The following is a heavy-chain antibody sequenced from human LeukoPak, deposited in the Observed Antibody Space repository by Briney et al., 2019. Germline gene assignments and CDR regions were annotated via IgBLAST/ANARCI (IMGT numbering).Heavy chain of an antibody. D-gene: IGHD2-21*01. CDR2: ISAYNGNT. CDR3: ARAYCGGDCYYYYYYYMDV. V-gene: IGHV1-18*01. Sequence: ASVKVSCKASGYTFTSYGISWVRQAPGQGLEWMGWISAYNGNTNYAQKLQGRVTMTTDTSTSTAYMELRSLRSDDTAVYCCARAYCGGDCYYYYYYYMDVWGKGTTVTVSS. J-gene: IGHJ6*03. CDR1: GYTFTSYG.